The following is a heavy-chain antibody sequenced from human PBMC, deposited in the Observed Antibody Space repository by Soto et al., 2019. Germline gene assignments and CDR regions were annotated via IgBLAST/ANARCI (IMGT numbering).Heavy chain of an antibody. CDR2: ISYDGSKR. CDR3: AKGLGVAWKLPDY. Sequence: QVQLVESGGGGVQPGRSLRLSCAASGFTFSNYGMHWVRQAPGKGLEWVAVISYDGSKRYSPDSVKGRFTISRDNSKNTLYLHIISLRAEDTAVYYCAKGLGVAWKLPDYWGQGNLVTLSS. CDR1: GFTFSNYG. V-gene: IGHV3-30*18. D-gene: IGHD1-26*01. J-gene: IGHJ4*02.